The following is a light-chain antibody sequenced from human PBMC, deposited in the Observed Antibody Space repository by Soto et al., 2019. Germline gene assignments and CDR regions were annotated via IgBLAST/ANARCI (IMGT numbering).Light chain of an antibody. Sequence: EIVLTQSPGTLSLSPGATATLSCRASQSVTSNYLAWFQQKSGQAPRLLIYGASSRATGIPDRFSGSGSGTDFTLTITRLEPDDFAVYYCQQYGSSQFTFGPGTKVNIK. V-gene: IGKV3-20*01. CDR1: QSVTSNY. CDR3: QQYGSSQFT. J-gene: IGKJ3*01. CDR2: GAS.